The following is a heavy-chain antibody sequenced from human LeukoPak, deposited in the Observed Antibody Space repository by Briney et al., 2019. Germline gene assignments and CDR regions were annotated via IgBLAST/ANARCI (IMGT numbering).Heavy chain of an antibody. CDR2: IYYSGNT. J-gene: IGHJ3*02. CDR1: GGPISSYY. CDR3: ARDLGRTAAFGI. Sequence: SETLSLTCTVSGGPISSYYWSWIRQPPGKGLEWIGYIYYSGNTNYNPSLKSRVTISVDTSKNQFSLKLGSVTAADTAVYYCARDLGRTAAFGIWGQGTVVTVSS. D-gene: IGHD3-16*01. V-gene: IGHV4-59*12.